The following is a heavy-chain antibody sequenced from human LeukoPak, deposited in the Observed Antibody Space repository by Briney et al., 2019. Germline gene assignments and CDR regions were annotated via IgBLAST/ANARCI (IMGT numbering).Heavy chain of an antibody. CDR3: ARARYCSSTSCYGLGYYYYMDV. J-gene: IGHJ6*03. V-gene: IGHV1-18*01. Sequence: ASVKVSCKASGYTLTSYGISWVRQAPGQGLEWMGWISAYNGNTNYAQKLQGRVTMTTDTSTSTAYMELRSLRSDDTAVYYCARARYCSSTSCYGLGYYYYMDVWGKGTTVTVSS. CDR2: ISAYNGNT. D-gene: IGHD2-2*01. CDR1: GYTLTSYG.